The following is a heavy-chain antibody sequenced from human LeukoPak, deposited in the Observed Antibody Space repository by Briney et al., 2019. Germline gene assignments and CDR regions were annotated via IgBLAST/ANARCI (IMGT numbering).Heavy chain of an antibody. D-gene: IGHD6-19*01. CDR2: IWYDRSNK. V-gene: IGHV3-33*06. Sequence: WVAVIWYDRSNKYYPDSVKGRFTISRDNSKNTLYLQMNSLRAEDTAVYYCAKLGWDDAFDIWGQGTMVTVSS. J-gene: IGHJ3*02. CDR3: AKLGWDDAFDI.